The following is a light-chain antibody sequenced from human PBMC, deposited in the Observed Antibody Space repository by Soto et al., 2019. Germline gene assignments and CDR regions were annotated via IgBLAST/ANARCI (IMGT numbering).Light chain of an antibody. CDR1: QPIGGR. Sequence: DVQITHSPSSLSASVVDRVTIAFLASQPIGGRLAWFQQKPGKAPQYLIQAASILQSGVPSRFSGSGSGTEFILTINNLQPEDFASYFCLKVYSFPRKFGLGTKVDIK. CDR2: AAS. CDR3: LKVYSFPRK. J-gene: IGKJ1*01. V-gene: IGKV1-12*01.